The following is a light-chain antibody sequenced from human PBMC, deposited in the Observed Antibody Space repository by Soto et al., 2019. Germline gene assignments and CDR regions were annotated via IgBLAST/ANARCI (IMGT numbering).Light chain of an antibody. J-gene: IGLJ2*01. CDR2: EGS. CDR3: CSYAGSSSHVV. Sequence: QPVLTQPASVSGSPGQSITISCTGTSSDVGSYNLVSWYQQHPGKAPKLMIYEGSKRPSGVSNRFSGSKSGNTASLTISGLQAEDEADYDCCSYAGSSSHVVFGGGTKLTVL. CDR1: SSDVGSYNL. V-gene: IGLV2-23*01.